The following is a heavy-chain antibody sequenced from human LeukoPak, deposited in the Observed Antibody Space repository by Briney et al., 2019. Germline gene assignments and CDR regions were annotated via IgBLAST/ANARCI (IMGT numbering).Heavy chain of an antibody. V-gene: IGHV4-59*12. CDR1: GGSISSYY. J-gene: IGHJ4*02. Sequence: NPSETLSLTCTVSGGSISSYYWSWIRQPPGKGLEWIGYIYYSGSTNYNPSLKSRVTISVDTSKNQFSLKLSSVTAADTAVYYCASVDYWGQGTLVTVSS. CDR2: IYYSGST. CDR3: ASVDY.